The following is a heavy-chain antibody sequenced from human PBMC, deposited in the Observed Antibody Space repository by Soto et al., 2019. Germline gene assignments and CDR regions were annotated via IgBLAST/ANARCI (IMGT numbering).Heavy chain of an antibody. CDR3: ARDLEGGAFDI. Sequence: VSVKVSCKASGYTFTGYYMHWVRQAPGQGLEWMGWINPNSGGKNYAQKFQGWVTMTRDTSISTAYMELSRLRSDDTAVYYCARDLEGGAFDIWGQGTMVTVSS. J-gene: IGHJ3*02. D-gene: IGHD3-16*01. V-gene: IGHV1-2*04. CDR1: GYTFTGYY. CDR2: INPNSGGK.